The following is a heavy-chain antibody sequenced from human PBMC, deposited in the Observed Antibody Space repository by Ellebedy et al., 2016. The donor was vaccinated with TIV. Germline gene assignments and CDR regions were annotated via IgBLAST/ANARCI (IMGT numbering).Heavy chain of an antibody. V-gene: IGHV3-15*01. J-gene: IGHJ4*02. D-gene: IGHD4-17*01. CDR2: LQRPTDGETT. Sequence: GESLKISCAASGFTFTNAWISWVPQHPGKGLEWVGRLQRPTDGETTDYAAPVKGRFTISRDDSKNTLYLQMNSLKTEDTAVYYCTTDYVYGDYRFRYWGQGTLVTVSS. CDR1: GFTFTNAW. CDR3: TTDYVYGDYRFRY.